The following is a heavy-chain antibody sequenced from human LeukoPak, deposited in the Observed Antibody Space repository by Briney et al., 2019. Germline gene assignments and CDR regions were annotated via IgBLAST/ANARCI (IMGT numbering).Heavy chain of an antibody. V-gene: IGHV1-2*06. D-gene: IGHD5/OR15-5a*01. Sequence: ASVTVSCKASGYTFTAYFIHWVRQAPGQGLEWMGRINLDSGGTYYTQKFQGRITMTRDTSISTAYVELNGLTSDDTAVYYCARDLSSTANWEFDYWGQGTLVTVSS. J-gene: IGHJ4*02. CDR1: GYTFTAYF. CDR2: INLDSGGT. CDR3: ARDLSSTANWEFDY.